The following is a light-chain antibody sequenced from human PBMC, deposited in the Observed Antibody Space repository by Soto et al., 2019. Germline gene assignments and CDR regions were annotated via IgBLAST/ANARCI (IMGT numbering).Light chain of an antibody. J-gene: IGKJ1*01. CDR2: WAS. Sequence: DIVMTQSPDSLAVSLGERATINCKSSQSVLYSSNNKNYLAWYQQKPGQPPKLLIYWASTRESGVPDRFSGSGSGTDFTLTISSLQAEDVAVYYCQQSYSTHLTFGQGTKV. CDR3: QQSYSTHLT. V-gene: IGKV4-1*01. CDR1: QSVLYSSNNKNY.